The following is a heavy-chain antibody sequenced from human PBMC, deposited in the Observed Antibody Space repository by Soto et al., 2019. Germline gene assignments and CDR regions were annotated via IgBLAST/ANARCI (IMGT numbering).Heavy chain of an antibody. CDR3: ARDWSPPVSELFDY. CDR2: IWYDGSNK. V-gene: IGHV3-33*01. Sequence: GGSLRLSCAASGFTFSSYGMHWVRQAPGKGLEWVAVIWYDGSNKYYADSVKGRFTISRDNSKNTLYLQMNSLRAEDTAVYYCARDWSPPVSELFDYWGQGTLVTVSS. J-gene: IGHJ4*02. CDR1: GFTFSSYG. D-gene: IGHD1-26*01.